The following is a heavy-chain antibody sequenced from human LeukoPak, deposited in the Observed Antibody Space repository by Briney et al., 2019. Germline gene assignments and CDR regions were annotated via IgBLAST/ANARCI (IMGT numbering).Heavy chain of an antibody. D-gene: IGHD6-13*01. CDR1: GGSISSGGYS. CDR2: IYHSGST. CDR3: ARAGGSSWYLDAFDI. Sequence: PSETLSLTCAVSGGSISSGGYSWSWIRQPPGKGLEWIGYIYHSGSTYYNPSLKSRVTISVDRSKNQFSLKLSSVTAADTAVYYCARAGGSSWYLDAFDIWGQGTVVTVSS. V-gene: IGHV4-30-2*01. J-gene: IGHJ3*02.